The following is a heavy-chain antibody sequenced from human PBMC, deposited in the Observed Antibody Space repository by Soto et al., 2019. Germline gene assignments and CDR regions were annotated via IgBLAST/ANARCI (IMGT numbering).Heavy chain of an antibody. CDR2: ISSSSSYI. CDR1: GFTFSSYS. CDR3: AREAGSYSYYDSPPRSAMDV. J-gene: IGHJ6*02. D-gene: IGHD3-22*01. V-gene: IGHV3-21*01. Sequence: GGSLRLSCAASGFTFSSYSMNWVRQAPGKGLKWVSSISSSSSYIYYADSVKGRFTISRDNAKNSLYLQMNSLRAEDTAVYYCAREAGSYSYYDSPPRSAMDVWGQGTTVTVSS.